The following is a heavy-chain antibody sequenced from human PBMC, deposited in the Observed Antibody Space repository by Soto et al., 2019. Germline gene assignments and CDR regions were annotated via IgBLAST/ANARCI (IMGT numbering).Heavy chain of an antibody. V-gene: IGHV5-10-1*01. Sequence: GESLKISCKGSGYSFTSYWISWVRQMPGKGLEWMGRIDPSDSYTNYSPSFQGHVTISADKSISTAYLQWSSLKASDTAMYYCARRSQTYYYDSSGSDDYWGQEALLTISS. CDR1: GYSFTSYW. J-gene: IGHJ4*02. CDR2: IDPSDSYT. D-gene: IGHD3-22*01. CDR3: ARRSQTYYYDSSGSDDY.